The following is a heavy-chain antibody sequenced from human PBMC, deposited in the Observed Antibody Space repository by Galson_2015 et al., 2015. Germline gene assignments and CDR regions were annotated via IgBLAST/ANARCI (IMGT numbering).Heavy chain of an antibody. D-gene: IGHD3-10*01. J-gene: IGHJ4*02. CDR3: AKEKGSGQLIFDY. V-gene: IGHV3-30*18. CDR2: ISYDGSKK. CDR1: EFTISSYG. Sequence: SLRLCCAASEFTISSYGMHWVRQAPDKGLEWVAIISYDGSKKDYADSVKGRFTISRDNSKNTMFLQMNSLRVEDTAVYYCAKEKGSGQLIFDYWGQGTLVTVSS.